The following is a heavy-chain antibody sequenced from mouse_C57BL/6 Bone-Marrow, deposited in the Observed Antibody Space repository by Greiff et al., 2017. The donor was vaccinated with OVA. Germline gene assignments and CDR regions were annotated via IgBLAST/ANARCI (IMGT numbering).Heavy chain of an antibody. Sequence: VQLQQPGTELVKPGASVKLSCKASGYTFTSYWMHWVKQRPGQGLEWIGNINPSNGGTNYNEKFKSKATLTVAKYSSTAYMKLSSLTSEDSAVYYVASPSYYYGSSPFAYWGQGTLVTVSA. V-gene: IGHV1-53*01. D-gene: IGHD1-1*01. CDR3: ASPSYYYGSSPFAY. CDR2: INPSNGGT. J-gene: IGHJ3*01. CDR1: GYTFTSYW.